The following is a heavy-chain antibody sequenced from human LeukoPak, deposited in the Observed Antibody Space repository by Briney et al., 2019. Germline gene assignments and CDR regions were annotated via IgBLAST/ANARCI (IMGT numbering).Heavy chain of an antibody. J-gene: IGHJ5*02. CDR2: TYYRSTWYN. D-gene: IGHD5-12*01. V-gene: IGHV6-1*01. CDR1: GDSVSSNSVT. Sequence: SQTLSLTCAISGDSVSSNSVTWNWIRQSPSRGLEWLGRTYYRSTWYNDYAVSVRGRITVNPDTSKNQFSLHLNSVTPEDTAVYYCARRLTPYDYFDPWGQGILVTVSS. CDR3: ARRLTPYDYFDP.